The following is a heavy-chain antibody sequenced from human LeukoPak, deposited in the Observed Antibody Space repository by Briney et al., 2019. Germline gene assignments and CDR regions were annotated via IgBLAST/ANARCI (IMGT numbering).Heavy chain of an antibody. V-gene: IGHV3-30*03. Sequence: GGSLRLSCAASGFTFSSYGMHWVRQAPGKGLEWVAVISYDGSNKYYADSVKGRFTISRDNSKNTLYLQMNSLRAEDTAVYYCASPRITMVRGAPRSAFDIWGQGTMVTVSS. CDR3: ASPRITMVRGAPRSAFDI. J-gene: IGHJ3*02. CDR1: GFTFSSYG. CDR2: ISYDGSNK. D-gene: IGHD3-10*01.